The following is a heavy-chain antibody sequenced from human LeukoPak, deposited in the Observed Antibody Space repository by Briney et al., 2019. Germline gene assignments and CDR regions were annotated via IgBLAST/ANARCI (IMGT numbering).Heavy chain of an antibody. D-gene: IGHD4-17*01. J-gene: IGHJ2*01. V-gene: IGHV4-38-2*02. Sequence: PSETLSLTCTVSGYSISTSYYWGWIRQPPGKGLEWIGSIYHSGNTYYNPSLKSRVTISVDTSKNQFSLKLNSVTAADTAVYYCASVNDYGDYWYFDLWGRGTLVTVSS. CDR2: IYHSGNT. CDR1: GYSISTSYY. CDR3: ASVNDYGDYWYFDL.